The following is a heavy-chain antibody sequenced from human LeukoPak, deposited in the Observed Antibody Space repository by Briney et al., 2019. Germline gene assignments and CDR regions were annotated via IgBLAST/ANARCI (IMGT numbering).Heavy chain of an antibody. D-gene: IGHD3-22*01. CDR2: INPNSGGT. CDR3: ARGGGTESLLVPFEY. V-gene: IGHV1-2*02. CDR1: GYTFTGYF. Sequence: ASVKVSYKASGYTFTGYFMHWVRQAPGQGLEWMGWINPNSGGTNYAQKFQGRVTMTGDTSISTAYMDLSSLRSDDTPVYYCARGGGTESLLVPFEYWGQGTLVTVSS. J-gene: IGHJ4*02.